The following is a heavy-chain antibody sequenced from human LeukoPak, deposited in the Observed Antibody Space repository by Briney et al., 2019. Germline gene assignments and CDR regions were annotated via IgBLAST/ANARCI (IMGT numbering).Heavy chain of an antibody. J-gene: IGHJ4*02. V-gene: IGHV3-23*01. CDR2: ISHSGGST. D-gene: IGHD3-10*01. Sequence: GGSLRLSCAASGFTFSSYAMSWVRQAPGEGLEWVSAISHSGGSTYYADSVKGRFTISRDNSTNTLYLQMNSLRAEDTAVYYCATRLYYYGSGNYWGQGTLVTVSS. CDR1: GFTFSSYA. CDR3: ATRLYYYGSGNY.